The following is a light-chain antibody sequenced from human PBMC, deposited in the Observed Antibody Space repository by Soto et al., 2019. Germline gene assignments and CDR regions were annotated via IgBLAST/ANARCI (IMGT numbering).Light chain of an antibody. CDR2: GAS. CDR3: QHYGTSPGT. J-gene: IGKJ1*01. V-gene: IGKV3-20*01. Sequence: EIVLTQSPGTLSLSPGERATLSSRASQSIDSKYLGWYQQKPGQTPRLLIYGASSRATGIPDRFSGSGSGTHFTLTISRLEPEDFAVYYCQHYGTSPGTFGQGTKVEIK. CDR1: QSIDSKY.